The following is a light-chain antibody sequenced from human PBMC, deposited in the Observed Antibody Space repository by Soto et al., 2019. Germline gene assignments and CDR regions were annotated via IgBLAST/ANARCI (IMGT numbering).Light chain of an antibody. V-gene: IGLV1-44*01. J-gene: IGLJ1*01. CDR3: AAWDDSLNGLV. Sequence: QSVLTQPPSASGTPGQRVTTSCSGSSSNIGSNTVNWYQQLPGTPPKLLIYNNNQRPSGVPDRFSGSKSGTSASLAISGLQSEDEADYYCAAWDDSLNGLVFGTGTKLTVL. CDR2: NNN. CDR1: SSNIGSNT.